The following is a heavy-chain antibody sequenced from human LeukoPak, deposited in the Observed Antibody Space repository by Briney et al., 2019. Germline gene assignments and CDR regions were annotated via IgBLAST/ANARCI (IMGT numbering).Heavy chain of an antibody. J-gene: IGHJ3*02. CDR1: GGSISSYY. CDR3: ARGGGYGDYVGAFDI. CDR2: IYYGGRT. V-gene: IGHV4-59*12. D-gene: IGHD4-17*01. Sequence: SETLSLTCTVSGGSISSYYWSWIRQPPGKGLEWIGYIYYGGRTNYNPSLKSRVTISVDRSKNQFSLKLSSVTAADTAVYYCARGGGYGDYVGAFDIWGQGTMVTVSS.